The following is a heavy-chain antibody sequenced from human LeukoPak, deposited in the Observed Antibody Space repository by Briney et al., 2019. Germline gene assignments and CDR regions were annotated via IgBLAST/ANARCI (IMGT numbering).Heavy chain of an antibody. CDR2: IYYTGST. D-gene: IGHD1-1*01. CDR3: ARGRVSSSTWYSTYYYYFYMDV. J-gene: IGHJ6*03. CDR1: GGSISTYY. Sequence: SETLSLTCTVSGGSISTYYWSWIRQPPGKGLEWIGYIYYTGSTDYNPSLKSRVTISVDMSKNQFSLKLSSVTAADTAVYFCARGRVSSSTWYSTYYYYFYMDVWGKGTTVTVSS. V-gene: IGHV4-59*01.